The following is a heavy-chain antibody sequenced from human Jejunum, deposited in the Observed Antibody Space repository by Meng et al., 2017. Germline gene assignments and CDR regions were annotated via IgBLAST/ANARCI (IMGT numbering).Heavy chain of an antibody. CDR3: ARLVYYYGSGSFSY. CDR2: ISYSGTT. CDR1: GGSITSNHYY. Sequence: QVQLEESGPGLVNPSENLSLTCTVSGGSITSNHYYWGWIRQPPGKGLEWIGGISYSGTTYYSPSLRGRVTISLDTPKNQFSLKLSSVTAADTAMYYCARLVYYYGSGSFSYWGQGTLVTVSS. V-gene: IGHV4-39*07. D-gene: IGHD3-10*01. J-gene: IGHJ4*01.